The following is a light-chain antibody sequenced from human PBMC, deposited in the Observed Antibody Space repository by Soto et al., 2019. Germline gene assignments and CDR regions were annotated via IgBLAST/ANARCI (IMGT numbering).Light chain of an antibody. CDR1: SADVAGY. J-gene: IGLJ1*01. CDR2: DVN. V-gene: IGLV2-11*01. CDR3: CSYEGSFVHV. Sequence: LTQPRSGSCSPGQSVTISCLGTSADVAGYVSCYQQHPGKPPKLLIYDVNKRPSWVPDRFSGSKSGNTASLTISGLQAEDEADYYCCSYEGSFVHVIESGTRSTS.